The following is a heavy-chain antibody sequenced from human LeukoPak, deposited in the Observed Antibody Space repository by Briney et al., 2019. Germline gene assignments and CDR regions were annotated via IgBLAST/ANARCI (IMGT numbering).Heavy chain of an antibody. V-gene: IGHV4-34*01. J-gene: IGHJ4*02. CDR2: IYESGTT. CDR3: ARGAWATRLGS. CDR1: GESLNSYY. D-gene: IGHD2-15*01. Sequence: SETLSLTCAVYGESLNSYYWSWVRQPPGEGLEWIGEIYESGTTEYNPSLKSRVTISMVPSKQQFSLSLSSVTAADTAVYYRARGAWATRLGSWGLGTPVIVSS.